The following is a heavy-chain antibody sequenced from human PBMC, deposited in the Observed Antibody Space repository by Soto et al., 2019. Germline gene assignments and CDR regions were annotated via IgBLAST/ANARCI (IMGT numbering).Heavy chain of an antibody. CDR2: IYPGDSDT. CDR1: GYSFTNYW. Sequence: GESLNISGKGSGYSFTNYWICWVRQMPGKGLEWMGIIYPGDSDTRYGPSFQGRVTISADKSISTAYLQWSSLKASDPSMFYWARGEMAIPATGFDPWGQGPLVTVS. D-gene: IGHD2-21*01. V-gene: IGHV5-51*01. CDR3: ARGEMAIPATGFDP. J-gene: IGHJ5*02.